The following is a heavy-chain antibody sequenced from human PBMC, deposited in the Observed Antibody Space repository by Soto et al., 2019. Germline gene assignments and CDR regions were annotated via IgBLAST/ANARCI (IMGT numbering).Heavy chain of an antibody. CDR2: IYDIGST. Sequence: QVQLQESGPGLVKPSETLSLTCTVSGGSISSYYWSWIRQAPGKGLEGIGYIYDIGSTYNHPSLKSRVTISEDTSKNQYSLKVNSVTAADTAVYYCARLRQITGTMDYFDYWGQGTLVTVSS. CDR1: GGSISSYY. J-gene: IGHJ4*02. V-gene: IGHV4-59*01. D-gene: IGHD1-7*01. CDR3: ARLRQITGTMDYFDY.